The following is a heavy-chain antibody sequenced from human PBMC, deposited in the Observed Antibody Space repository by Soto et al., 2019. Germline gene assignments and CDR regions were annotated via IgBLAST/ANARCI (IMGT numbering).Heavy chain of an antibody. V-gene: IGHV4-39*01. CDR2: IYYSGST. Sequence: PSETLSLTCTVSGVSISSSSYYWGWIRQPPGKGLEWIGSIYYSGSTYYNPSLKSRVTISVDTSKNQFSLKLSSVTAADTAVYYCARRGELELKQNWFDPWGQGTLVTVS. CDR1: GVSISSSSYY. D-gene: IGHD1-7*01. J-gene: IGHJ5*02. CDR3: ARRGELELKQNWFDP.